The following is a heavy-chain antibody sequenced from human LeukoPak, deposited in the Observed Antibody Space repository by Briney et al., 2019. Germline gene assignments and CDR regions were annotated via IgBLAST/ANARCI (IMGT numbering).Heavy chain of an antibody. D-gene: IGHD6-19*01. J-gene: IGHJ5*02. V-gene: IGHV1-46*01. Sequence: ASVKVSCKASGYTFTSYYMHWVRQAPGQGLEWMGIINPSGGSTSYAQKFQGRVTMTRDTPISTAYMELSRLRSDDTAVYYCARAGQWLVQEVYNWFDPWGQGTLVTVSS. CDR3: ARAGQWLVQEVYNWFDP. CDR2: INPSGGST. CDR1: GYTFTSYY.